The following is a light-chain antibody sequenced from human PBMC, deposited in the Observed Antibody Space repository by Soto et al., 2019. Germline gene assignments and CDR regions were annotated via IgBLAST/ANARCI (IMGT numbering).Light chain of an antibody. CDR1: QSVSNNY. Sequence: EIVLTQSPGTLSLSPGERATLPCRASQSVSNNYLAWYQQKPGQAPMLLIYGASNRATGIPDRFSGSGSGTDFTLTISRLEPEDFAVYYCQQYGSSGTFGQGTKVDIK. CDR2: GAS. J-gene: IGKJ1*01. CDR3: QQYGSSGT. V-gene: IGKV3-20*01.